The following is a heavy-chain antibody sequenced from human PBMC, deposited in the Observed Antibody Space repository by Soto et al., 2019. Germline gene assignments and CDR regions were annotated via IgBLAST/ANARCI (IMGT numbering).Heavy chain of an antibody. Sequence: EVQLVESGGGLVKTGGSLRLSCAASGFTFTNAWMNWVRQTPGKGLEWVGRVRSKTDGGTADYPAPVKGRFTISRDESKDTLYLQMNSLETEDTGLYYCTTDGGSDWSGAHYWGQGTLVTVSP. CDR2: VRSKTDGGTA. CDR1: GFTFTNAW. CDR3: TTDGGSDWSGAHY. V-gene: IGHV3-15*07. J-gene: IGHJ4*02. D-gene: IGHD6-19*01.